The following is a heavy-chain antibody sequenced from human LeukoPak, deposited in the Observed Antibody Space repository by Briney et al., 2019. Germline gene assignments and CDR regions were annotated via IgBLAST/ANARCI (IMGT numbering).Heavy chain of an antibody. V-gene: IGHV3-21*04. CDR2: ISSTSSYI. CDR1: GFSFITYN. CDR3: AKAVRLWSYAFDI. D-gene: IGHD3-10*01. J-gene: IGHJ3*02. Sequence: GGSLRLSCAASGFSFITYNMNWVRQAPGKGLEWVSSISSTSSYIYYADSVKGRFTISRDNAKNSLYLQMNSLRAEDMALYYCAKAVRLWSYAFDIWGQGTMVTVSS.